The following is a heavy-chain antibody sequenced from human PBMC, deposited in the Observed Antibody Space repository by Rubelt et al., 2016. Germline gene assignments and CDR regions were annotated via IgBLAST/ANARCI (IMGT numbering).Heavy chain of an antibody. J-gene: IGHJ3*02. CDR2: ISSSSSYI. D-gene: IGHD3-10*01. CDR3: ARDQRSDGSGSSDDAFDI. V-gene: IGHV3-21*01. Sequence: VQLVESGGGLVQRGGSLRLSCAASGFTFSSYTMNWVRQAPGKGLEWVSSISSSSSYIYYADSLYLEMNSVRAEDTAVYYCARDQRSDGSGSSDDAFDIWGQGTMVTVSS. CDR1: GFTFSSYT.